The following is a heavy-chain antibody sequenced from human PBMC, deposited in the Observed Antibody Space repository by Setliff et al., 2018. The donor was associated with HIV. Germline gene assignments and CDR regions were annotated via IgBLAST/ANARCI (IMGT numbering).Heavy chain of an antibody. D-gene: IGHD3-3*01. CDR2: IYYSGST. CDR1: GDSISSHY. V-gene: IGHV4-59*11. J-gene: IGHJ4*02. Sequence: PSETLSLTCTVSGDSISSHYWNWIRQPPGKALEWIGYIYYSGSTNYNPSFKSRVTISVDRSKSQFSLKLSSVTAADTAIYYCTGGPEGVAGGDYWGQGILVTVSS. CDR3: TGGPEGVAGGDY.